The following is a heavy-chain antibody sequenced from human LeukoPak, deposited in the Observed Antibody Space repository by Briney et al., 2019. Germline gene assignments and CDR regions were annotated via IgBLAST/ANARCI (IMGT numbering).Heavy chain of an antibody. CDR2: IRYDGSNK. Sequence: GESLRLSCAASGFTFSSYGMHWVRQAPGKGLEWVAFIRYDGSNKYYADSVKGRFTISRDNSKNTLYLQMNSLRAEDTAVYYCAKADWGGYGNFDYWGQGTLVTVSS. CDR3: AKADWGGYGNFDY. J-gene: IGHJ4*02. V-gene: IGHV3-30*02. D-gene: IGHD5-12*01. CDR1: GFTFSSYG.